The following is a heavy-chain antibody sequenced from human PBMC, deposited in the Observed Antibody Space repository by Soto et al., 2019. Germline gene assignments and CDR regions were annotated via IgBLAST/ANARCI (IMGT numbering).Heavy chain of an antibody. CDR1: GFTLCDHA. V-gene: IGHV3-30*18. J-gene: IGHJ6*02. Sequence: QVPLVESGGGLVLPGRSLRLSCVTSGFTLCDHAMHWVRQSPGKAPEWVALTSDDGTNEYYADSVKGRFTMSRDNSKRTIYLQRSSLMSADTTLYYCAKDTGSSSRIIPMNPDFYNGMDVWGQANRVTVSS. CDR2: TSDDGTNE. CDR3: AKDTGSSSRIIPMNPDFYNGMDV. D-gene: IGHD3-10*01.